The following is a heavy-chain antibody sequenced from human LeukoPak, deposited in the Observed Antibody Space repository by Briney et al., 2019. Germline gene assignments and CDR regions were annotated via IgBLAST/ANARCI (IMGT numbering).Heavy chain of an antibody. Sequence: GGSLRLSCAASGFTFSSNAMSWVRQAPGKGLEWVAITSYDGSNEYYADSVKGRFTISRDNSKNTLYLQMNSLRAEDTAVYYCAKDQGDVAYCGGDCYSFDYWGQGTLVTVSS. J-gene: IGHJ4*02. CDR1: GFTFSSNA. CDR2: TSYDGSNE. V-gene: IGHV3-30*18. D-gene: IGHD2-21*02. CDR3: AKDQGDVAYCGGDCYSFDY.